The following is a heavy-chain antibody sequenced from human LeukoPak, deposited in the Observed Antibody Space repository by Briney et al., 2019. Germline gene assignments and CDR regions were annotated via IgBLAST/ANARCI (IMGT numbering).Heavy chain of an antibody. CDR1: GYIFINYG. V-gene: IGHV1-18*01. Sequence: ASVKVSCKASGYIFINYGISWVRQAPGQGLEWMGWISPYNGHTNYAPNLLDRLTMTTDTSTSTAYMELRSLRSDDTAVYYCAKTRDTVLNEYWGQGTLVTVSS. CDR2: ISPYNGHT. CDR3: AKTRDTVLNEY. J-gene: IGHJ4*02.